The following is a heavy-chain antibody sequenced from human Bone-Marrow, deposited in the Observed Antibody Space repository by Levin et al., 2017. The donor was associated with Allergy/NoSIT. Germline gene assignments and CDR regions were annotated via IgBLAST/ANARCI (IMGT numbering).Heavy chain of an antibody. CDR2: ISVTSDTI. J-gene: IGHJ4*02. CDR3: ANDPVEYSAYVEVFAS. V-gene: IGHV3-23*01. D-gene: IGHD5-12*01. CDR1: GFSFNKNA. Sequence: PGGSLRLSCAASGFSFNKNALSWVRQAPGKGLEWVSSISVTSDTIYYADSVKGRFSISRDNSKSTLYLQMNSLRAEDTAVYYCANDPVEYSAYVEVFASWGQGTLVTVSS.